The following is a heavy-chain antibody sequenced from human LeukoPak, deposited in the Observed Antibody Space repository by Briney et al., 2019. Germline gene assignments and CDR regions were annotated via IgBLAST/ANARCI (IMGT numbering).Heavy chain of an antibody. J-gene: IGHJ4*02. CDR3: AKSPEVDIVLMVYASGYFDY. CDR2: IYSGGST. V-gene: IGHV3-66*01. D-gene: IGHD2-8*01. CDR1: GFTVSSNY. Sequence: GGSLRLSCAASGFTVSSNYMSWVRQAPGKGLEWVSVIYSGGSTYYADSVKGRFTISRDNSKNTLYLQMNSLRAEDTAVYYCAKSPEVDIVLMVYASGYFDYWGQGTLVTVSS.